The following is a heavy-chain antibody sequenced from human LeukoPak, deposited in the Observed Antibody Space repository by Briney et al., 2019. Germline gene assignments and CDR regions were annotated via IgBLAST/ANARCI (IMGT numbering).Heavy chain of an antibody. CDR1: RFSFRSYS. V-gene: IGHV3-20*04. CDR2: INWNGGRT. J-gene: IGHJ4*02. CDR3: ARDYDYGDYPGY. Sequence: GGSLRLSCAASRFSFRSYSMNWVRQAPGKGLEWVSGINWNGGRTGYADSVKGRFTISRDNAKNSLYLQMNSLRAEDTALYYCARDYDYGDYPGYWGQGTLVTVSS. D-gene: IGHD4-17*01.